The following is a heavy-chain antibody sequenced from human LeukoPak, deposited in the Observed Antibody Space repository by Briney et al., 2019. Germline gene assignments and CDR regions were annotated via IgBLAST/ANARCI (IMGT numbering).Heavy chain of an antibody. Sequence: GGSLRLSCTASGFTFSNYWMHWVRQAPGKGLMWVSRIHFDGSFISYADSVKARFTISRDNAKNTLYLQMNSLRAEDTAVYFRARARITTVDFWGQGTLVTVSS. CDR3: ARARITTVDF. CDR2: IHFDGSFI. V-gene: IGHV3-74*01. D-gene: IGHD3-3*01. J-gene: IGHJ4*02. CDR1: GFTFSNYW.